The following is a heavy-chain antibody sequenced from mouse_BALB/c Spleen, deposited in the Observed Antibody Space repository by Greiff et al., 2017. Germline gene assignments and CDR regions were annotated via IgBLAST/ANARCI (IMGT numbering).Heavy chain of an antibody. D-gene: IGHD1-1*01. CDR2: ISSGSSTI. V-gene: IGHV5-17*02. J-gene: IGHJ2*01. CDR3: ARGKDWDYYDY. Sequence: DVKLQESGGGLVQPGGSLKLSCAASGFTFSSFGMHWVRQAPEKGLEWVAYISSGSSTIYYADTVKGRFTISRDNPKNTLFLQMTSLRSEDTAMYYCARGKDWDYYDYWGQGTTLTVSS. CDR1: GFTFSSFG.